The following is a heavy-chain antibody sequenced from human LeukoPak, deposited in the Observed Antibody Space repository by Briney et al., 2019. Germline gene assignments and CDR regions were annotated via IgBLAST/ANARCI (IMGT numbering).Heavy chain of an antibody. D-gene: IGHD3-10*01. J-gene: IGHJ6*02. CDR2: IRSSGSTI. CDR1: GFTFSSYW. CDR3: ARFTPDSTMVRGVITDRYYYGMDV. Sequence: PGGSLRLSCAASGFTFSSYWMRWVRQAPGKGLEWVSYIRSSGSTIYYADSVKGRFTISRDNAKNSLYLQMNSLRAEVTAVYYCARFTPDSTMVRGVITDRYYYGMDVWGQGTTVTVSS. V-gene: IGHV3-48*04.